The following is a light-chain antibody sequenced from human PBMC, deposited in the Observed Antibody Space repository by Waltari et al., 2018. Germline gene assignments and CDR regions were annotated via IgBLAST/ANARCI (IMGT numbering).Light chain of an antibody. CDR3: QQYGNSPFT. V-gene: IGKV3D-20*01. J-gene: IGKJ4*01. CDR1: HTVSSNY. Sequence: EIVLTQSPATLSLSPGERATLSCGASHTVSSNYLAWYQHKPGLAPRLLIYDASGRPTGIPERFSGSGSGTDFTLTINRLEPEDFAVYYCQQYGNSPFTFGGGTKVDIK. CDR2: DAS.